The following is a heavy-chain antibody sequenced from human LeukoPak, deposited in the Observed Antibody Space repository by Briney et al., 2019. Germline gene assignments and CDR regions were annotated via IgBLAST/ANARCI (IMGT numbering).Heavy chain of an antibody. J-gene: IGHJ3*02. Sequence: SETLSLTCTVSGGSISSYYWSWIRQPPGKGLEWIGYIYYSGSTNYNPSLKSRVTISVDTSKNQFSLKLSSVTAADTAVYYCARESGTVGAVDIWGQGTMVTVSS. D-gene: IGHD1-26*01. CDR1: GGSISSYY. CDR2: IYYSGST. V-gene: IGHV4-59*01. CDR3: ARESGTVGAVDI.